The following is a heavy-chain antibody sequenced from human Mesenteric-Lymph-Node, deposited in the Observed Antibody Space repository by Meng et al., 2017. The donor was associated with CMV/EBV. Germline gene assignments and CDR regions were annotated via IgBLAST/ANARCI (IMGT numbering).Heavy chain of an antibody. CDR2: IWYDGSNK. CDR1: GFTFSSYG. J-gene: IGHJ4*02. V-gene: IGHV3-33*06. CDR3: AKEREVEIDRSGFDY. Sequence: GRSLRLSCAASGFTFSSYGMHWVRQAPGKGLEWVVVIWYDGSNKYYADSVKGRFTISRDNSKNTLYLQMNSLRAEDTAVYYCAKEREVEIDRSGFDYWGQGTLVTVSS. D-gene: IGHD3-3*01.